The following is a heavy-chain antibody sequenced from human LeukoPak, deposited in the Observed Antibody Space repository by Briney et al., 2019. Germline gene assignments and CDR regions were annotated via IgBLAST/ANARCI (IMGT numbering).Heavy chain of an antibody. CDR1: EFTFSTYG. CDR2: ISDDGSRQ. Sequence: GRSLRLSCAASEFTFSTYGIHWGRQAPGKGLEWVAFISDDGSRQHYADSVKGRFTISRDNSKNTLNLQMNSLRAEDTAVYYCVKDRTGTYTLDYWGQGTLVTVSS. D-gene: IGHD3-10*01. J-gene: IGHJ4*02. CDR3: VKDRTGTYTLDY. V-gene: IGHV3-30*18.